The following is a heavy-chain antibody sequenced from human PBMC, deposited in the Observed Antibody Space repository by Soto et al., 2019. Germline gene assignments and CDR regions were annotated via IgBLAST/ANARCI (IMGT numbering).Heavy chain of an antibody. CDR2: ISSSSSYI. J-gene: IGHJ6*02. CDR1: GFTFSSYS. CDR3: ARGGNLLRCMDV. D-gene: IGHD1-26*01. Sequence: GGSLRLSCAASGFTFSSYSMNWVRQAPGKGLEWVSSISSSSSYIYYADSVKGRFTISRDNAKNSLHLQMNSLRAEDTAVYYCARGGNLLRCMDVWGQGTTVTVSS. V-gene: IGHV3-21*01.